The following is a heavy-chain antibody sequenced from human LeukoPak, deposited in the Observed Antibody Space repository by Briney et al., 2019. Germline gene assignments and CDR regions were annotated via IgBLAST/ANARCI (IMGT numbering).Heavy chain of an antibody. Sequence: PGGSLRLSCAASGFTFSTFAMIWVRQPPGKGLEWVSSIFPSGGEIHYADSVRGRFTISRDNSNNTLYLQMNSLRAEDTAVYYCARGEYGSGSYHIDYWGQGTLVTVSS. CDR3: ARGEYGSGSYHIDY. D-gene: IGHD3-10*01. CDR1: GFTFSTFA. J-gene: IGHJ4*02. CDR2: IFPSGGEI. V-gene: IGHV3-23*01.